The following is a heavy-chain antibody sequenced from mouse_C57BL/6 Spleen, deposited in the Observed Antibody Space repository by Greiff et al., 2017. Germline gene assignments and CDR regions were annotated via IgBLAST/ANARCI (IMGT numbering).Heavy chain of an antibody. D-gene: IGHD3-2*02. V-gene: IGHV1-42*01. Sequence: VQLQQSGPELVKPGASVKISCKASGYSFTGYYMNWVKQSPEKSLEWIGEINPSTGGTTYNQKFKAKATLTVDKSSSTAYMQLKGLTSEDSAVYYCARGGQLRLFAYWGQGTLVTVSA. CDR1: GYSFTGYY. CDR2: INPSTGGT. J-gene: IGHJ3*01. CDR3: ARGGQLRLFAY.